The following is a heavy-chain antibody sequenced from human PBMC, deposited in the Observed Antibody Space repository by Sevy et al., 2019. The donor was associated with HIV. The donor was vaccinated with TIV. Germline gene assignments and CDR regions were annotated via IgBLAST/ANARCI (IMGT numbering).Heavy chain of an antibody. V-gene: IGHV3-23*01. CDR1: GFTFSKYS. CDR3: AREGCSKPHDY. CDR2: LSFACGRI. D-gene: IGHD2-2*01. J-gene: IGHJ4*02. Sequence: GVSLRLSCVASGFTFSKYSMSWVRQTPGKGLEWVSTLSFACGRINYADSVKGRFTMYRDDSRNTFYLQMDSLRAEDTAIYYCAREGCSKPHDYWGQGTLVTVSS.